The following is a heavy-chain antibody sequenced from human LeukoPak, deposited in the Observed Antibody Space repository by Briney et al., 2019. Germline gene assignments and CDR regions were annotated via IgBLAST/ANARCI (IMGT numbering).Heavy chain of an antibody. CDR2: IKQDGSEK. CDR3: AFLGYCSGGSCYSEVY. J-gene: IGHJ4*02. V-gene: IGHV3-7*01. D-gene: IGHD2-15*01. Sequence: GGSLRLSCAASGFTFSSYWMSWVRQAPGKGLEWVANIKQDGSEKYYVDSVKGRFTISRDNAKNSLYLQMNSLRAEDTAVYYCAFLGYCSGGSCYSEVYWGQGTLVTVSS. CDR1: GFTFSSYW.